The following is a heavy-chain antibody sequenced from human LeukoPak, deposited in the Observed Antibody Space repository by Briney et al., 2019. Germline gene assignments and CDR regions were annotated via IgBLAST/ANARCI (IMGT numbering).Heavy chain of an antibody. J-gene: IGHJ4*02. D-gene: IGHD7-27*01. CDR3: ARDRLGIGY. CDR2: TYYRSTWLN. Sequence: SQTLSLTCAISGDTVSSNTAAYNWLRLSPSRGLEWLGRTYYRSTWLNDYAPSVRGRITVSPDTSKNQFSLQLNSVTPEDTAVYYCARDRLGIGYWGQGTPVTVSS. V-gene: IGHV6-1*01. CDR1: GDTVSSNTAA.